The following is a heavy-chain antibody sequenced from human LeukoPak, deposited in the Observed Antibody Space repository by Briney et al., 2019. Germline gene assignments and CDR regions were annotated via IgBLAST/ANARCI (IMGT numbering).Heavy chain of an antibody. J-gene: IGHJ6*03. CDR1: GYTFTSYD. V-gene: IGHV1-8*01. CDR3: ARDRCCTGGSCYMDD. Sequence: ASVKVSCKASGYTFTSYDINWVRQATGQGLEWMGWMNPNSGNTGYAQKFQGRVTMTRNTSISTAYTELSSLRVEDTAVYYCARDRCCTGGSCYMDDWGRGTTVTVSS. CDR2: MNPNSGNT. D-gene: IGHD2-15*01.